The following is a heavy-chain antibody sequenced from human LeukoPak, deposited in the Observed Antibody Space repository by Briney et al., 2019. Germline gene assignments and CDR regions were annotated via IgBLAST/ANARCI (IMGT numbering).Heavy chain of an antibody. CDR2: IYTSGST. CDR3: ARVGYSSSSYAIDY. CDR1: GGSISSGSYY. J-gene: IGHJ4*02. V-gene: IGHV4-61*02. Sequence: PSETLSLTCTVSGGSISSGSYYWSWIRQPPGKGLEWIGRIYTSGSTNYNPSLKSRVTISVDTSKNQLSLKMTSVTAADTAVYYCARVGYSSSSYAIDYWGQGTLVTVSS. D-gene: IGHD6-13*01.